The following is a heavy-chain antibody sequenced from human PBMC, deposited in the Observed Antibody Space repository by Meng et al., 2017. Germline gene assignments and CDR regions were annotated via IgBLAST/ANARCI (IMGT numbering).Heavy chain of an antibody. Sequence: ESLKISCAASGFTFSSYWMSWVRQAPGKGLEWVANIKRDGSEKYYVDSVKGRFTISRDNAKNSLYLQMNSLRAEDTAVYYCARDSMGCSSTSCYEVVYYYYYYGMDVWGQGTMVTVSS. D-gene: IGHD2-2*01. V-gene: IGHV3-7*01. CDR2: IKRDGSEK. CDR3: ARDSMGCSSTSCYEVVYYYYYYGMDV. J-gene: IGHJ6*02. CDR1: GFTFSSYW.